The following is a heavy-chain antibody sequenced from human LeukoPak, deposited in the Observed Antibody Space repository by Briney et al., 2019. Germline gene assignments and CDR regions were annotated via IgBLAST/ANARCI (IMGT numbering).Heavy chain of an antibody. Sequence: GGSLRLSCAASGFTFRSYEMNWVRQAPGKGLEWVSYISSSGSTIYYADSVKGRFTISRDNAKNSLYLQMNSLRAEDTAVYYCARDTRQWLVMGYFDYWGQGTLVTVSS. CDR2: ISSSGSTI. D-gene: IGHD6-19*01. V-gene: IGHV3-48*03. CDR1: GFTFRSYE. J-gene: IGHJ4*02. CDR3: ARDTRQWLVMGYFDY.